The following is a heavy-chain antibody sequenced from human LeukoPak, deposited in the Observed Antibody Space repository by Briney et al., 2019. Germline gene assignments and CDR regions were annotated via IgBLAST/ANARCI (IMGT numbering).Heavy chain of an antibody. Sequence: PGGSLRLSCAASGFTFSSYAMNWVRRAPGKGLEWVSTISGTGGSTYYADSVKGRFTISGDTSKNTLYLQMNSLRAEDTAVYYCAKGLSSGDYGLHYWGQGTLVTVSS. CDR3: AKGLSSGDYGLHY. CDR2: ISGTGGST. CDR1: GFTFSSYA. V-gene: IGHV3-23*01. D-gene: IGHD4-17*01. J-gene: IGHJ4*02.